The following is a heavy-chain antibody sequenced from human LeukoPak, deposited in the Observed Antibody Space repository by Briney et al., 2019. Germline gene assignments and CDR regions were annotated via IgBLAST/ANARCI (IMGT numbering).Heavy chain of an antibody. CDR2: INTNTGTP. CDR1: GYSFTTYA. CDR3: ARGRGSGWHYVDY. V-gene: IGHV7-4-1*01. Sequence: ASVKVSCKASGYSFTTYAINWVRQAPGQGLEWMGWINTNTGTPTYAQGFPGRIVFSLDTSVSTAYLQISSLKAEDTAVYYCARGRGSGWHYVDYWGQGTLVTVSS. D-gene: IGHD6-19*01. J-gene: IGHJ4*02.